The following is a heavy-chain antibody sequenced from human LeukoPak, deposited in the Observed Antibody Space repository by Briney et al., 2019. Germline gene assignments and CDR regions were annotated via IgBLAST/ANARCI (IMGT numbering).Heavy chain of an antibody. J-gene: IGHJ6*03. CDR3: ARGLRYCSGGRCYFSPPYYYYMDV. Sequence: ASVKVSCKASGYTFTSFNMNWVRQATGQGLEWMGWMNPNSGNTGYAQKFQGRVTMTRNTSISTAYMELSSLRSEDTAVYYCARGLRYCSGGRCYFSPPYYYYMDVWGKGTTVTISS. CDR2: MNPNSGNT. D-gene: IGHD2-15*01. CDR1: GYTFTSFN. V-gene: IGHV1-8*01.